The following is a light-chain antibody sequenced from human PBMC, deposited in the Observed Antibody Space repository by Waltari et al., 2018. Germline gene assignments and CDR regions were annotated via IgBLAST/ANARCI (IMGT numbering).Light chain of an antibody. V-gene: IGLV2-11*01. Sequence: QSALTQPRSVSGSPGQSVTTPCTGTSNDIGSNNFVSWYQYHPGKVPKLMIHDINERPSGVPDRFSGSKSGNTASLTISGLQADDEADYYCCSYAGSYTLFGGGTKLTVL. CDR3: CSYAGSYTL. CDR1: SNDIGSNNF. J-gene: IGLJ2*01. CDR2: DIN.